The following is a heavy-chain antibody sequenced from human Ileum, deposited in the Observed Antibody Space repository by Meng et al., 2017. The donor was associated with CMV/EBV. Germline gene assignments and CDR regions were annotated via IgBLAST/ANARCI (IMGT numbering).Heavy chain of an antibody. Sequence: KASGYTVAIYGITWVRQAPGQGLEWVGWINGENGNTNYAQKFQGRVIMTTDTSTKTAYMEFWSLRSDDTAIYYCARAGNVVTTTFDFGGQGTLVTVSS. CDR2: INGENGNT. D-gene: IGHD2-21*02. V-gene: IGHV1-18*01. CDR3: ARAGNVVTTTFDF. CDR1: GYTVAIYG. J-gene: IGHJ4*02.